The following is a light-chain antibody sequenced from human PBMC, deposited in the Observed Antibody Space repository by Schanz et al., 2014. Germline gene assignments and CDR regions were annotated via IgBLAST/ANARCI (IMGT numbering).Light chain of an antibody. Sequence: DVVMTQSPLSLPITLGQPASISCESSQSLVNSDGNTYLSWFQQRPGQSPRRLIYKVSKRDSGVTDRFSGSGSGTDLKLRITSGEAEDGGVYFCMKVSHWPHTCCQGTKLEIK. CDR3: MKVSHWPHT. V-gene: IGKV2-30*01. CDR2: KVS. CDR1: QSLVNSDGNTY. J-gene: IGKJ2*01.